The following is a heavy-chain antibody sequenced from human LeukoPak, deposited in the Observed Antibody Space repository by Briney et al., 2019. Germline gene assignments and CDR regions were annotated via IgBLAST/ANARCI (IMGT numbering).Heavy chain of an antibody. Sequence: SETLSLTCTVSGGSISSRSYYWGWIRQPPGTGLEFIGSVYHGGNTYYKASLKSRVTISLDTSKNQFSLRLSSVTAADTAVYYCARSYSGSFLYWGQGSLVTVSS. CDR3: ARSYSGSFLY. J-gene: IGHJ1*01. D-gene: IGHD1-26*01. V-gene: IGHV4-39*07. CDR2: VYHGGNT. CDR1: GGSISSRSYY.